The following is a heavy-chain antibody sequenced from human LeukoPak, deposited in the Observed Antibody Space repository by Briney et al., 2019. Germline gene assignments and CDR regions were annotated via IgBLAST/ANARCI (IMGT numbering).Heavy chain of an antibody. CDR3: ATDFGDSSGWYRF. CDR2: FYSSGST. CDR1: GASINSGSYY. Sequence: SETLSLTCTVSGASINSGSYYWSWIRQPAGKGLEFIGHFYSSGSTNYNPSLKSRVSISVDTSKNQFSLEVTSVTAADTAVYYCATDFGDSSGWYRFWGQGTLVAVSS. D-gene: IGHD6-19*01. V-gene: IGHV4-61*09. J-gene: IGHJ4*02.